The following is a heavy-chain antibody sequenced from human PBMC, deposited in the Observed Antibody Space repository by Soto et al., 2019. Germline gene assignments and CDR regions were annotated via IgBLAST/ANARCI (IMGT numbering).Heavy chain of an antibody. D-gene: IGHD2-2*01. CDR1: GFTFRVYA. J-gene: IGHJ4*02. V-gene: IGHV3-23*01. Sequence: VHLSESGGALVQPGGSLRLSCAASGFTFRVYAMSWFRQAPGGGLEWVSAIGGTGNTTYYADSVKGRSTIARDNSRDTLYLQMTSRRVEDTAVYYCARIRQLLFISWGQGTLVSVSS. CDR2: IGGTGNTT. CDR3: ARIRQLLFIS.